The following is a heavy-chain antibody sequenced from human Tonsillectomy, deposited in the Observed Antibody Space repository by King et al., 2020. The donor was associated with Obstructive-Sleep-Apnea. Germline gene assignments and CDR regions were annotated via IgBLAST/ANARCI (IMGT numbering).Heavy chain of an antibody. V-gene: IGHV4-59*01. CDR3: ARDALGCSGGSCYRDLDY. Sequence: VQLQESGTGVVKPSETLSLTCTVSGGSISSYYWSWIRQPPGKGLEWIGWIYYSGSTSYNPSLKSRLTISVDTSKNQFSLDLRSVTAADTAIYYCARDALGCSGGSCYRDLDYWGQGTLVSVSS. D-gene: IGHD2-15*01. CDR2: IYYSGST. CDR1: GGSISSYY. J-gene: IGHJ4*02.